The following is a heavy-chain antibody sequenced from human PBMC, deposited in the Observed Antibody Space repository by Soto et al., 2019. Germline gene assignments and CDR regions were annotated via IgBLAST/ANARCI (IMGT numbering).Heavy chain of an antibody. Sequence: ASVKVSCKASGYSFTRYGIGWARQAPGQGLEWMGWINAYNGNTNYAQKFQGRVTITRDTSASTAYMELSSLRSEDTAVYHCARGDSNSWSDYWGQGTLVTVSS. J-gene: IGHJ4*02. D-gene: IGHD6-13*01. V-gene: IGHV1-18*01. CDR1: GYSFTRYG. CDR2: INAYNGNT. CDR3: ARGDSNSWSDY.